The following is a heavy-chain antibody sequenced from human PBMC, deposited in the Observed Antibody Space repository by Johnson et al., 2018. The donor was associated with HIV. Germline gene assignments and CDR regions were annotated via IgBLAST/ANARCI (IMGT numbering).Heavy chain of an antibody. Sequence: VQLVESGGGVVQPGGSLRLSCAASGFTFSSYAMSWVRQAPGKGLEWVSAISGSGGSTYYADSVKGRLTISRYDSKNTLYLQMNSLKTDDTAVYYCTTDRDSSGYLDALDIWGQGTMVTVSS. V-gene: IGHV3-23*04. CDR1: GFTFSSYA. CDR2: ISGSGGST. D-gene: IGHD3-22*01. J-gene: IGHJ3*02. CDR3: TTDRDSSGYLDALDI.